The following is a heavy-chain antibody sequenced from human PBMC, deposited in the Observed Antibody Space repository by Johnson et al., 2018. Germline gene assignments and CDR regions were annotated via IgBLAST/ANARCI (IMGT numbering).Heavy chain of an antibody. Sequence: QVQLVESGGGVVQPGGSLRLSCSASGLSFSNHVMHWVRQAPGKGLEWVAVTSNDEGIKYYVDSVKGRFTISRDNSKGTLYLQMNSLRAEDTAVYYCATGAISGVIYREFFQHWGQGTLVTVSS. J-gene: IGHJ1*01. CDR3: ATGAISGVIYREFFQH. D-gene: IGHD3-10*01. V-gene: IGHV3-30*03. CDR1: GLSFSNHV. CDR2: TSNDEGIK.